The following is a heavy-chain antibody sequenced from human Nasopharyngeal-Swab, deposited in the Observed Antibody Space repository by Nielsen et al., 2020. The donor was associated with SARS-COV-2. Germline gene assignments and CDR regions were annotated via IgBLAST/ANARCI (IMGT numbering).Heavy chain of an antibody. V-gene: IGHV1-3*01. D-gene: IGHD6-19*01. CDR2: INAGKGNT. CDR3: ARVPAVAASRMDY. Sequence: ASVKVSCKASGYTLSNYAMYWVRQAPGQRPEFMGWINAGKGNTLYSQRFQGRVRISRDTSANTVYMELNRLRSEDTAVYYCARVPAVAASRMDYWGQGTLVTVSS. CDR1: GYTLSNYA. J-gene: IGHJ4*02.